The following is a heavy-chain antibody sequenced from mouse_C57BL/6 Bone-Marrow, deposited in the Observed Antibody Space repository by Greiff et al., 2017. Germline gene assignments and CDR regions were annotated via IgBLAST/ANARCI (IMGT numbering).Heavy chain of an antibody. J-gene: IGHJ2*01. CDR1: GYAFSSSW. D-gene: IGHD2-4*01. CDR2: IYPGDGDT. Sequence: QVQLQQSGPELVKPGASVKISCKASGYAFSSSWMNWVKQRPGKGLEWIGRIYPGDGDTNYNGKFKGKATLTADKSSSTADMQLSSLTSEDSAVYFCARVYDYDVYWGQGTTLTVSS. V-gene: IGHV1-82*01. CDR3: ARVYDYDVY.